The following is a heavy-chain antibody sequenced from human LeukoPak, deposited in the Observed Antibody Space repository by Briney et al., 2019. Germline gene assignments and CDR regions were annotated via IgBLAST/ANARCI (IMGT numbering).Heavy chain of an antibody. CDR3: AKEGWFGELLADY. J-gene: IGHJ4*02. CDR1: GFTFSTYV. Sequence: GGSLRLSCAASGFTFSTYVMTWVRQAPGKGLEWVSGISGSGARTYYADSVRGRFTISRDNSKNTLYLQMNSLRAEDTAVYYCAKEGWFGELLADYWGQGTLVTVSS. V-gene: IGHV3-23*01. CDR2: ISGSGART. D-gene: IGHD3-10*01.